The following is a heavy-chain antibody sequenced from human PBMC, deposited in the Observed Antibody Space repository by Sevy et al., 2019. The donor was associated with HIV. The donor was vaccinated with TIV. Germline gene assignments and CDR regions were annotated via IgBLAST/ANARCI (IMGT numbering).Heavy chain of an antibody. CDR1: GFTFSSYW. J-gene: IGHJ4*02. V-gene: IGHV3-7*01. Sequence: GGSLRLSCAASGFTFSSYWMSWVRQAPGKGLEWVANIKQDGSEKYYVDSVKGRFTSSRDNAKNSLYLQMNSLRAEDTAGYYCAKGGVVVPAAKPFDYWGQGTLVTVSS. D-gene: IGHD2-2*02. CDR3: AKGGVVVPAAKPFDY. CDR2: IKQDGSEK.